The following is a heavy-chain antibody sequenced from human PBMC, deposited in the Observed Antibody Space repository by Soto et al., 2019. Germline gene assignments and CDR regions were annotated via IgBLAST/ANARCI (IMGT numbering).Heavy chain of an antibody. J-gene: IGHJ4*02. Sequence: PSETLSLTCTVSGGSVSSGSYYWSWIRQPPGKGLEWIGYIYYSGSTNYNPSLKSRVTISVDTSKNQFSLKLSSVTAADTAVCYCARSEALVVVAATLLDYWGQGTLVTVSS. CDR3: ARSEALVVVAATLLDY. V-gene: IGHV4-61*01. CDR2: IYYSGST. D-gene: IGHD2-15*01. CDR1: GGSVSSGSYY.